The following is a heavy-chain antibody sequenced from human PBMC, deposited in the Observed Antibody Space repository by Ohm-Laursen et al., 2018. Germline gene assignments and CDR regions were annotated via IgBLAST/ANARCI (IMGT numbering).Heavy chain of an antibody. CDR1: GGSFSAYY. D-gene: IGHD3-10*01. Sequence: GTLSLTCAVYGGSFSAYYWSWIRQPPGKGLEWIGEINHSGSTNYNPSLKSRVTISVDTSKNQFSLKLSSVTAADTAVYYCARRPRPGWGGSVRDTWGQGTMVTVSS. CDR2: INHSGST. J-gene: IGHJ3*02. V-gene: IGHV4-34*01. CDR3: ARRPRPGWGGSVRDT.